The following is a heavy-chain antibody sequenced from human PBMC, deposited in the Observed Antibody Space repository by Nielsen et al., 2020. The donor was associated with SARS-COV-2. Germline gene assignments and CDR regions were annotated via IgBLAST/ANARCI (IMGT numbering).Heavy chain of an antibody. CDR2: IVVGSGNT. J-gene: IGHJ6*02. CDR3: ARDRWSSDIVVVPAAPERGMDV. CDR1: GFTFTSSA. Sequence: SVKVSCKASGFTFTSSAMQWVRQARGQRLEWIGWIVVGSGNTNYAQKFQERVTITRDMSTSTAYMELSSLRSEDTAVYYCARDRWSSDIVVVPAAPERGMDVWGQGTTVTVSS. D-gene: IGHD2-2*01. V-gene: IGHV1-58*02.